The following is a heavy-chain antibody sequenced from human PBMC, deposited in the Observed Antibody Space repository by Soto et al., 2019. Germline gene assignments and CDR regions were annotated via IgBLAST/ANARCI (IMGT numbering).Heavy chain of an antibody. CDR3: ATWHEREHAYDV. CDR2: ISGSGGST. J-gene: IGHJ3*01. CDR1: GFTFTTYG. D-gene: IGHD1-1*01. V-gene: IGHV3-23*02. Sequence: EVQLLESGGGLVQPGGSLRLSCAASGFTFTTYGMSWVRQTPGKGLEWVSAISGSGGSTYYCDSVKGRFTISRDNSKTTVYLQMSDLRPDDTAVYYCATWHEREHAYDVWGQGTTVTVSS.